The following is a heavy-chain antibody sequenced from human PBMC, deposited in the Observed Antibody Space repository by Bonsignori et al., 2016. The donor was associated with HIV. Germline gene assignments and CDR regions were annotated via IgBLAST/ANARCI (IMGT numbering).Heavy chain of an antibody. D-gene: IGHD3-22*01. J-gene: IGHJ6*03. Sequence: WIRQPPGKGLEWVGRTRNKANYYTTEYAASVKGRFIISRDDSNNSLYLQMNSLKPEDTAVYYCARAPYDSSGRRNYYYYMDVWGKGTTVTVSS. CDR2: TRNKANYYTT. CDR3: ARAPYDSSGRRNYYYYMDV. V-gene: IGHV3-72*01.